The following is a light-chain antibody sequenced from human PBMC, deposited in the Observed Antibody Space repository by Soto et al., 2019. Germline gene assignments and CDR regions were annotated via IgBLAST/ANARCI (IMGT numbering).Light chain of an antibody. CDR2: DAS. CDR3: QHYNYWPYT. Sequence: EIVMTQSPATLSLSPGERATLSCRASQTIDNTLAWYQRKPGQAPRLLIYDASTRATGVPARFSGSGSGTDFTLTISGLQSEDFAVYYCQHYNYWPYTFGQGTKVQIK. CDR1: QTIDNT. J-gene: IGKJ2*01. V-gene: IGKV3-15*01.